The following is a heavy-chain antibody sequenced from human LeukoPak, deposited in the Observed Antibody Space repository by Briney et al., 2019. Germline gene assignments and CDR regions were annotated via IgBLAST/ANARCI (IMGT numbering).Heavy chain of an antibody. J-gene: IGHJ4*02. CDR1: GGSFSGYY. Sequence: SETLSLTCAVYGGSFSGYYWSWIRQPPGKGLEWIGEINHSGSTNYNPPLKSRVTISVDTSKNQFSLKLSSVTAADTAVYYCARRTNPWYVDYWGQGTLVTVSS. CDR2: INHSGST. V-gene: IGHV4-34*01. D-gene: IGHD1-14*01. CDR3: ARRTNPWYVDY.